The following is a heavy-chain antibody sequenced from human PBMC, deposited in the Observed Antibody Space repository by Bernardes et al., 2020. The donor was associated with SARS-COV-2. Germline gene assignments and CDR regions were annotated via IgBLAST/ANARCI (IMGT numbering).Heavy chain of an antibody. V-gene: IGHV3-74*01. J-gene: IGHJ4*02. CDR3: ARDRGVRGVIDY. CDR1: GFTFSSYW. CDR2: VNTDGSST. D-gene: IGHD3-10*01. Sequence: GGSLRLSCAASGFTFSSYWMHWVRQAPGKGLVWVSRVNTDGSSTSYADSVKGRFTISRDNAKNTLSLQMNSLRAEDTAVYYCARDRGVRGVIDYWGQGTLVTVSS.